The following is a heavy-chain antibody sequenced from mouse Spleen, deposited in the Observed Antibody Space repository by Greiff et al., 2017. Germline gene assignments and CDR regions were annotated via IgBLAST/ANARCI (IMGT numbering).Heavy chain of an antibody. D-gene: IGHD1-1*01. CDR1: GYTFTSYW. CDR3: ARGRGDFTTVVAPYY. Sequence: QVHVKQPGAELVMPGASVKLSCKASGYTFTSYWMHWVKQRPGQGLEWIGEIDPSDSYTNYNQKFKGKATLTVDKSSSTAYMQLSSLTSEDSAVYYCARGRGDFTTVVAPYYWGQGTTLTVSS. CDR2: IDPSDSYT. J-gene: IGHJ2*01. V-gene: IGHV1-69*01.